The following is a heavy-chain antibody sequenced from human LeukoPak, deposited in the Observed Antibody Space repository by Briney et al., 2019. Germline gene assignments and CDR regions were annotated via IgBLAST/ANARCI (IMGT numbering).Heavy chain of an antibody. Sequence: GGSLRLSCAASGFTFSIYDMHWVRQATGEGLEWVSAIAIAGDTFYSGSVKGRFTISRENAKNSLYLQMNSLRAGDTAVYYCARDPGAYFDYWGQGTLVTVSS. D-gene: IGHD3-16*01. CDR1: GFTFSIYD. CDR2: IAIAGDT. CDR3: ARDPGAYFDY. V-gene: IGHV3-13*04. J-gene: IGHJ4*02.